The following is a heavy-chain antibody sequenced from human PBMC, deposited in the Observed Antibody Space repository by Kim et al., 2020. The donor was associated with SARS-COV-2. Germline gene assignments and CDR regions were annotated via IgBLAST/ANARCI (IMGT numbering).Heavy chain of an antibody. Sequence: GGSLRLSCAASGFTFNTYDMYWVRQAPHRGLEWVALISFDVNNIYYADSVKGRFTISRDNSKSMLYLQMSSLRAEDTAVYYCAKGGPDSGGYFAYFDSWG. CDR3: AKGGPDSGGYFAYFDS. CDR1: GFTFNTYD. V-gene: IGHV3-30*18. CDR2: ISFDVNNI. J-gene: IGHJ4*01. D-gene: IGHD1-26*01.